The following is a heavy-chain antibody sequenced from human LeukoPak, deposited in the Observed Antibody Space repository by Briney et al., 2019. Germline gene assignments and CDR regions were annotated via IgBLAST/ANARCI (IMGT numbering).Heavy chain of an antibody. CDR1: GFTLSNSG. V-gene: IGHV3-33*01. CDR3: ARDGRLSNGDYVSSLDY. J-gene: IGHJ4*02. Sequence: GGSLRLSCATSGFTLSNSGMHWVRQAPGKGLEWVAVIWYDGSNKYYADSVKGRFTISRDNSKNTLYLQMNSLRAEDTAVYYCARDGRLSNGDYVSSLDYWGQGTLVTVSS. CDR2: IWYDGSNK. D-gene: IGHD4-17*01.